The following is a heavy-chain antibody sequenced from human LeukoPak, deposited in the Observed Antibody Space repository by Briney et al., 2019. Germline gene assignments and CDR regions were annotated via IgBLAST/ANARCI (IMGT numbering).Heavy chain of an antibody. CDR1: GYTFTSYD. D-gene: IGHD3-22*01. Sequence: ASVKVSCKASGYTFTSYDINWVRQATGQGLEWMGWMNPNSGNTGYAQKFQGRVTMTRDTSISTAYMELSRLRSDATVVYYCARAYDSSGYFIDAFDIWGQGTMVTVSS. V-gene: IGHV1-8*01. J-gene: IGHJ3*02. CDR3: ARAYDSSGYFIDAFDI. CDR2: MNPNSGNT.